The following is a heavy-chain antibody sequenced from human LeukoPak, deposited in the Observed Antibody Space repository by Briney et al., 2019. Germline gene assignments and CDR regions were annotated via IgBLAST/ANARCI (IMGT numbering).Heavy chain of an antibody. CDR1: GGTFSSYA. CDR2: IIPIFGTA. V-gene: IGHV1-69*05. CDR3: ARTGYCSSTSCYFHYYMDV. D-gene: IGHD2-2*01. J-gene: IGHJ6*03. Sequence: SVKVSCKASGGTFSSYAISWVRQAPGQGLEWMGGIIPIFGTANYAQKFQGRVTITTDESTSTAYMELSSLRSEDTAVYYCARTGYCSSTSCYFHYYMDVWGKGTTVTVSS.